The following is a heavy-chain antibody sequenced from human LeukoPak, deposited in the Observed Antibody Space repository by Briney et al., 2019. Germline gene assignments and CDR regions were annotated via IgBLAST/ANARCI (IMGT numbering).Heavy chain of an antibody. CDR2: IIPIFGTA. V-gene: IGHV1-69*13. J-gene: IGHJ3*02. Sequence: VKVSCKASEGTFSSYAISWVRQAPGQGLEWMGGIIPIFGTANYAQKFQGRVTITADESTSTAYMELSSLRSEDTAVYYCARRDSSGYYHDAFDIWGQGTMVTVSS. D-gene: IGHD3-22*01. CDR1: EGTFSSYA. CDR3: ARRDSSGYYHDAFDI.